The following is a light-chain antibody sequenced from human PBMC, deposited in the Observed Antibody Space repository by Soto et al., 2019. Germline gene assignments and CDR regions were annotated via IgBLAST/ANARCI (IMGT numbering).Light chain of an antibody. J-gene: IGKJ4*01. CDR1: HGVIGY. Sequence: EIVLTQSPATLSLSPGERATLSCRASHGVIGYLAWYQQKPGQAPRLLIYDTSTRATGIPARFSGTGSGADFTLTISSLEPEDFAVYYCQQRGSWPLTFGGGTKVEIK. V-gene: IGKV3-11*01. CDR3: QQRGSWPLT. CDR2: DTS.